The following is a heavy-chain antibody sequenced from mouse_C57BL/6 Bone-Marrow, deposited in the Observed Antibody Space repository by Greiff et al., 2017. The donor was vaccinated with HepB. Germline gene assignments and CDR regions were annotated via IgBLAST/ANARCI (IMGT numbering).Heavy chain of an antibody. V-gene: IGHV10-1*01. CDR3: VRHGGYYYGSSYVGYFDV. Sequence: DVKLVESGGGLVQPKGSLKLSCAASGFSFNTYAMNWVRQAPGKGLEWVARIRSKSNNYATYYADSVKDRFTISRDDSESMLYLQMNNLKTEDTAMYYCVRHGGYYYGSSYVGYFDVWGTGTTVTVSS. CDR1: GFSFNTYA. J-gene: IGHJ1*03. CDR2: IRSKSNNYAT. D-gene: IGHD1-1*01.